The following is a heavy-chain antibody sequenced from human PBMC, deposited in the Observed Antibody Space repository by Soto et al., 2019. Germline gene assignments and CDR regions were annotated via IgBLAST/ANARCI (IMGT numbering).Heavy chain of an antibody. Sequence: SGPTLVNPTQTLTLACIFSGFSLRTSGVGVGWIRQPPGKALEWLGFIYWNDDKRYSPSLKSRLTITKDTSKNQVVLTMTNMDPVDTATYYCAKSGSSGWYGWFDPWGQGTLVTVSS. D-gene: IGHD6-19*01. J-gene: IGHJ5*02. CDR1: GFSLRTSGVG. CDR2: IYWNDDK. V-gene: IGHV2-5*01. CDR3: AKSGSSGWYGWFDP.